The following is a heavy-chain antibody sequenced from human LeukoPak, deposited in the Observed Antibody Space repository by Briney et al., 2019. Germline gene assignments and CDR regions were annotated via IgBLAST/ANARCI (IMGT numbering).Heavy chain of an antibody. J-gene: IGHJ4*02. CDR3: ARDRYGDYANLFSYYFDY. V-gene: IGHV1-69*13. Sequence: ASVKVSCKASGGTFSSYAISWVRQAPGQGREWMGGIIPIFGTANYAQKFQGRVTITADESTSTAYMELSSLRSEDTAVYYCARDRYGDYANLFSYYFDYWGQGTLVTVSS. CDR2: IIPIFGTA. CDR1: GGTFSSYA. D-gene: IGHD4-17*01.